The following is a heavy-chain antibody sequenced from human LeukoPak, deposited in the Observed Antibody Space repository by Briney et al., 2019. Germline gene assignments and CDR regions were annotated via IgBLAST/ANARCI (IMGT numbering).Heavy chain of an antibody. CDR2: ISARGDST. CDR3: AKDPTIAVAGSY. J-gene: IGHJ4*02. Sequence: GGSLRLSCAASGFTFSDHAMIWVRQAPGKGLEWVSGISARGDSTYYADSVKGRFTTSREWSRNTLYLQMNSLRVEDSAVYYCAKDPTIAVAGSYWGQGTLVTVSS. V-gene: IGHV3-23*01. D-gene: IGHD6-19*01. CDR1: GFTFSDHA.